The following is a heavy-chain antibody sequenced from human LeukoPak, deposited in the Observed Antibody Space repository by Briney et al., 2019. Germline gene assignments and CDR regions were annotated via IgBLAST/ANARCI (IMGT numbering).Heavy chain of an antibody. J-gene: IGHJ4*02. CDR1: GYTFTSYG. CDR2: ISAYNGNT. CDR3: ARAPEYSSSSGNFDY. V-gene: IGHV1-18*01. Sequence: GASVKVSCKASGYTFTSYGISWVRQAPGQGLEWMGWISAYNGNTNYAQKLQGRVTMTTDTSTSTAYMELSRLRSDDTAVYYCARAPEYSSSSGNFDYWGQGTLVTVSS. D-gene: IGHD6-6*01.